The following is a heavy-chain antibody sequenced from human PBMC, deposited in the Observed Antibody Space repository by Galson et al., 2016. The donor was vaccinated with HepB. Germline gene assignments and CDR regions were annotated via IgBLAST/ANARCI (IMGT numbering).Heavy chain of an antibody. V-gene: IGHV3-23*01. CDR2: ISRNGGGT. CDR3: AKHSRGDSPYYFDY. J-gene: IGHJ4*02. Sequence: SLRLPCAVSGFTFSSYAMTWVRQAPGKGLEWVSTISRNGGGTYYADSVMSGFTISRDNFKSTLYLQMNSLRAEDTALYYCAKHSRGDSPYYFDYWGQGTLVTVSS. CDR1: GFTFSSYA. D-gene: IGHD3-10*01.